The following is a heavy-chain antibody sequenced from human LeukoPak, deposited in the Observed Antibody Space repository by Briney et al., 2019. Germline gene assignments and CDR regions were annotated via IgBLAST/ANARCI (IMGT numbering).Heavy chain of an antibody. J-gene: IGHJ3*02. CDR3: ATALPGSQLEVVVATIDAFDI. V-gene: IGHV1-24*01. Sequence: GASVKVSCKVSGYTLIELSMHWVRQAPGKGLEWMGGFDPEEGETIYAQKFQGRVTMTEDTSTDTAYMELSSLRSEDTAVYYCATALPGSQLEVVVATIDAFDIWGQGTMVIVSS. D-gene: IGHD2-15*01. CDR1: GYTLIELS. CDR2: FDPEEGET.